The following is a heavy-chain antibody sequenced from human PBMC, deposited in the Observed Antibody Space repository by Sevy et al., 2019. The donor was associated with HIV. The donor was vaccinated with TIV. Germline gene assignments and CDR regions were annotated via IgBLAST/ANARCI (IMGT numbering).Heavy chain of an antibody. CDR3: VRDSWLRPSNSPYYFDF. Sequence: GGSLRLSCTASGFILRDHWMTWVRQAPGQGLQWVANIKQDGSENYYVDSVKGRFTISRDNAKKSLYLQMDSLRAEDTAVYYCVRDSWLRPSNSPYYFDFWGQGTLVTVSS. D-gene: IGHD5-12*01. J-gene: IGHJ4*02. CDR2: IKQDGSEN. V-gene: IGHV3-7*03. CDR1: GFILRDHW.